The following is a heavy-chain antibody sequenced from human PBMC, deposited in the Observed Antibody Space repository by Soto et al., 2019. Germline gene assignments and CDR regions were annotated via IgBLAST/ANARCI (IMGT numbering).Heavy chain of an antibody. D-gene: IGHD3-10*01. J-gene: IGHJ4*02. CDR1: GDTFASFG. Sequence: ASVKVSCKASGDTFASFGFSWVRQAPGQGLEWLGWISAYNGNTHYAQKVRDRVTLTTDTSTNTAYMELRSLTSDDTAVYYCVGDQGSITDRILQYWGQGTRVTVSS. CDR3: VGDQGSITDRILQY. CDR2: ISAYNGNT. V-gene: IGHV1-18*01.